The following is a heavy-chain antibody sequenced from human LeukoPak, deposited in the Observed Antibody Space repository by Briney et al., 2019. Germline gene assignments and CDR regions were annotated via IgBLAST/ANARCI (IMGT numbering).Heavy chain of an antibody. Sequence: GGSLRLSCVASGFIFSNAWMTWVRQAPGKGLEWVGRIKSKPNGETTDYAAAVKGRFSISRDDSKHTLYLQMNSLKLEDTAVYYCLLRDYYYMDVWGKGTVVTVSS. J-gene: IGHJ6*03. V-gene: IGHV3-15*01. CDR3: LLRDYYYMDV. CDR1: GFIFSNAW. CDR2: IKSKPNGETT.